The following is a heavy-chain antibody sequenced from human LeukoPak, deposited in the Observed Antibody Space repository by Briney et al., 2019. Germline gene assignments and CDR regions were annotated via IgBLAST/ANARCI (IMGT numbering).Heavy chain of an antibody. J-gene: IGHJ6*02. CDR1: GCTFSNAW. V-gene: IGHV3-15*01. D-gene: IGHD1-14*01. CDR2: IKSESDGGTI. CDR3: NPAGIV. Sequence: GGSLRLSCEASGCTFSNAWMSWVRQAPGKGLEWVGRIKSESDGGTIDYAAPVKGRVTISRDDSKKTVYLQMSSLTTEDTAVYYCNPAGIVWGQGTTVTVSS.